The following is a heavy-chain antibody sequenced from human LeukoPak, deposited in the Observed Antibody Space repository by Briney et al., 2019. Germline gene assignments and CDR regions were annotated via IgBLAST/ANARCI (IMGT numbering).Heavy chain of an antibody. J-gene: IGHJ1*01. CDR3: ARDMGGYYYDSSGYAYFQH. CDR1: GGSISSSYYY. Sequence: SETLSLTCTVSGGSISSSYYYWGWIRQPPGKGLEWIGSIYYSGSTYYNPSLKSRVTISVDTSKNQFSLKLSSATAADTAVYYCARDMGGYYYDSSGYAYFQHWGQGTLDTASS. D-gene: IGHD3-22*01. V-gene: IGHV4-39*07. CDR2: IYYSGST.